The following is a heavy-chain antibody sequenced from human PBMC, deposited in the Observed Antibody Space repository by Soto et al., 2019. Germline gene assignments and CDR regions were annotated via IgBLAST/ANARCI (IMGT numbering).Heavy chain of an antibody. CDR3: AKRYGGPDGKMYMDA. V-gene: IGHV3-23*01. D-gene: IGHD6-13*01. J-gene: IGHJ6*03. Sequence: EVQLLESGGGLVQPGGSLRLSCAASGFTFSRYAMSWVRQAPGKGLEWVSTISFSGGNIYCADSVKGRFTITRDNSKNTLSLQRTRLRAEATAVYYCAKRYGGPDGKMYMDAWGKGATVTVSS. CDR2: ISFSGGNI. CDR1: GFTFSRYA.